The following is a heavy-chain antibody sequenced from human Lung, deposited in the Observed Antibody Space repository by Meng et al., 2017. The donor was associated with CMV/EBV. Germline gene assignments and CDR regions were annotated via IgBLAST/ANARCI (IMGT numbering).Heavy chain of an antibody. D-gene: IGHD2-15*01. J-gene: IGHJ4*02. CDR3: AKEDCSGATCSLDK. CDR1: GLTFSSFG. CDR2: ISYHERNK. Sequence: YGLTFSSFGMRWGRQSTGKALEWVAVISYHERNKFYGDFVKGRFTVSSDNSKSTLYLHVDSLRPDDTAVYYCAKEDCSGATCSLDKWGQGTLVTVSS. V-gene: IGHV3-30*18.